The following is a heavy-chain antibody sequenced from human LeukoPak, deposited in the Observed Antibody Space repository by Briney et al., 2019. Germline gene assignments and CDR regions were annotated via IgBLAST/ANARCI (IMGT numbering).Heavy chain of an antibody. V-gene: IGHV3-74*01. D-gene: IGHD3-10*01. J-gene: IGHJ4*02. Sequence: GGSLRLSCAASGFTFSNSFMHWVRQAPGKGLVWVSRINSDGSSTNYADSVKGRFTISRDNAKNTLFLQMNSLRAEDSAVYYCSGGGSITVAGYWGQGTRVTVSS. CDR3: SGGGSITVAGY. CDR2: INSDGSST. CDR1: GFTFSNSF.